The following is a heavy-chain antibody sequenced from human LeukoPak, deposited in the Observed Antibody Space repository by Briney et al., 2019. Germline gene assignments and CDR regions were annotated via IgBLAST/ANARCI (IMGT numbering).Heavy chain of an antibody. V-gene: IGHV4-59*01. J-gene: IGHJ3*02. CDR3: ARAGSGWITNLHDAFDI. CDR1: GGSISSYY. D-gene: IGHD6-19*01. Sequence: PSETLSLTCTVSGGSISSYYWSWIRQPPGKGLEWIGYIYYSGSTNYNPSLKSRVTISVDTSKNQFSLKLSSVTAADTAVYYCARAGSGWITNLHDAFDIWGQGTMVTVSS. CDR2: IYYSGST.